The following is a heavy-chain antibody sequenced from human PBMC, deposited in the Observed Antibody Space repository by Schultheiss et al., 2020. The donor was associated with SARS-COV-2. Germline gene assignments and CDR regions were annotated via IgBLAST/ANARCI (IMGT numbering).Heavy chain of an antibody. D-gene: IGHD6-13*01. Sequence: GESLKISCAASGFTFSSYDMHWVRQATGKGLEWVSAIGTAGDTYYPGSVKGRFTISRDNAKNSLYLQMNSLRAEDTAVYYCARDVYSSSWYSCYYGMDVWGQGTTVTVSS. J-gene: IGHJ6*02. CDR3: ARDVYSSSWYSCYYGMDV. CDR1: GFTFSSYD. CDR2: IGTAGDT. V-gene: IGHV3-13*01.